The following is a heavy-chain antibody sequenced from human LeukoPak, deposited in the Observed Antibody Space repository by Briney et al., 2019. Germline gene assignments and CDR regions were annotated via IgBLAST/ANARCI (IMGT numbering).Heavy chain of an antibody. CDR2: INHSGST. D-gene: IGHD2-15*01. J-gene: IGHJ6*03. CDR3: ARAKKVVVAANYYYYYYMDV. CDR1: GGSFSGYY. V-gene: IGHV4-34*01. Sequence: SETLSLTCAVYGGSFSGYYWSWIRQPPGKGLEWIGEINHSGSTNYNPCLKSRVTISVDTSKNQFSLKLSSVTAADTAVYYCARAKKVVVAANYYYYYYMDVWGKGTTVTVSS.